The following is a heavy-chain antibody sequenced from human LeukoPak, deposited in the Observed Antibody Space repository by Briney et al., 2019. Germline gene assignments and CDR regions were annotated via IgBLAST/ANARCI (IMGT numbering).Heavy chain of an antibody. J-gene: IGHJ1*01. Sequence: GGSLRLSCAASGFTFSSYAMHWVRQAPGKGLEWVAVISYDGSNKYYADSVKGRFTISRDNSKNTLYLQMNSLRVEDTAVYYCAGPLGSPYFHHWGQGTLVTVSS. CDR3: AGPLGSPYFHH. D-gene: IGHD3-10*01. CDR2: ISYDGSNK. V-gene: IGHV3-30-3*01. CDR1: GFTFSSYA.